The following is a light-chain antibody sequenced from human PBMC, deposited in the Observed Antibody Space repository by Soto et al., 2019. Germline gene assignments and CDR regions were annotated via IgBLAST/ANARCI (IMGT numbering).Light chain of an antibody. CDR1: QSVSSY. CDR3: QQRSDWPSS. J-gene: IGKJ4*01. V-gene: IGKV3-11*01. CDR2: DAS. Sequence: EIVLTQSPATLSLSPGERATLSCRASQSVSSYLAWYQQKPGQSPRLLIYDASNMATGIPARFSGSGSGTDFTLTISILEPDDFAVYYCQQRSDWPSSFGGGTKVQIK.